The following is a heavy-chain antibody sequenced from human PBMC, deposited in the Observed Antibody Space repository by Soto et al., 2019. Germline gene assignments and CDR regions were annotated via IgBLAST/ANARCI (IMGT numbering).Heavy chain of an antibody. Sequence: GSLRLSCAASGFTFSSYAMSWVRQAPGKGLEWVSAISGSGGSTYYADSVKGRFTISRDNSKNTLYLQMNSLRAEDTAVYYCAKGERYYDFWSGYWWGQGTLVTVSS. CDR1: GFTFSSYA. CDR3: AKGERYYDFWSGYW. V-gene: IGHV3-23*01. D-gene: IGHD3-3*01. CDR2: ISGSGGST. J-gene: IGHJ4*02.